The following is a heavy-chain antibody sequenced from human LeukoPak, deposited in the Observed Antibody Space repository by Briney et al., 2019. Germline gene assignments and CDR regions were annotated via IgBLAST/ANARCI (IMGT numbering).Heavy chain of an antibody. J-gene: IGHJ3*02. V-gene: IGHV4-59*01. CDR1: GGSISSYY. CDR3: AGELWFGELLRGAFDI. CDR2: IYYSGST. Sequence: ETLSLTCTVSGGSISSYYWSWIWQPPGKGMEWIGYIYYSGSTNYNPSLKSRVTISVDTSKNQFSLKLSSVTAADTAVYHCAGELWFGELLRGAFDIWGQGTMVTVSS. D-gene: IGHD3-10*01.